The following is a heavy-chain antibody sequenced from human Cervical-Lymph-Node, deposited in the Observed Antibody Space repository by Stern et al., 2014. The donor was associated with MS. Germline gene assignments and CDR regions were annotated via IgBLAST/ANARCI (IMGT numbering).Heavy chain of an antibody. CDR2: IYYSGRT. CDR3: AREGTTMIDQ. V-gene: IGHV4-61*01. J-gene: IGHJ4*02. CDR1: GGSVSSVSHY. D-gene: IGHD1-1*01. Sequence: VQLEESGPGLVKPSETLSLTCIVSGGSVSSVSHYWSWIRQSPGRGLEWIGDIYYSGRTNYNPSIKSRVTISVDTSKNQFSLKVMSVTAADTAMYYCAREGTTMIDQWGQGTLVTVSS.